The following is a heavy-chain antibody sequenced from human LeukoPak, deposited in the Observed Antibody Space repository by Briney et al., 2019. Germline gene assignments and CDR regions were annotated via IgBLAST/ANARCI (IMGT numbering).Heavy chain of an antibody. V-gene: IGHV4-34*01. CDR1: GGSLSGYY. CDR3: TRGGIAVAVDY. D-gene: IGHD6-19*01. J-gene: IGHJ4*02. Sequence: PSETLSLTCAVYGGSLSGYYWSWIRQPPGKGLEWVGESNHSGRSNYNPSLKSRVIISVDMSKNQFSLKLSSVTAADTAVYYCTRGGIAVAVDYWGQGTLVTVSS. CDR2: SNHSGRS.